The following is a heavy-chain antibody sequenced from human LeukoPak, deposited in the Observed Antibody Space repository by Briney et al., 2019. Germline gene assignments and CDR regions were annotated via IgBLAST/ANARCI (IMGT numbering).Heavy chain of an antibody. CDR2: IKEDGSEK. V-gene: IGHV3-7*01. Sequence: PGGSLRLSCAASGFTFNSYWMNWVRQAPGKGLEWVANIKEDGSEKYYVDSVKGRFTISRDNAKNSLYLQMNSLRAEDTAVYYCARGEHSSFDYWGQGTLVTVSS. CDR1: GFTFNSYW. J-gene: IGHJ4*02. D-gene: IGHD6-6*01. CDR3: ARGEHSSFDY.